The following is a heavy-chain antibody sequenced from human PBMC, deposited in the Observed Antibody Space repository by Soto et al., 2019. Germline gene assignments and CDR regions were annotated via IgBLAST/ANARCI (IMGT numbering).Heavy chain of an antibody. Sequence: SETLSLTCTVSGGSISSGGYYWSWIRQHPGKGLEWIGYIYYSGSTYYNPSLKSRVTISVDTSKNQFSLKLSSVTAADTAVYYCARSTAARQGGSRWYYYGMDVWGQGTTVTVSS. CDR1: GGSISSGGYY. D-gene: IGHD6-6*01. CDR3: ARSTAARQGGSRWYYYGMDV. V-gene: IGHV4-31*03. J-gene: IGHJ6*02. CDR2: IYYSGST.